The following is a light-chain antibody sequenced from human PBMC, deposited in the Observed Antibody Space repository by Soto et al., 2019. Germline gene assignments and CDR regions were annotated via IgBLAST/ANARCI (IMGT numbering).Light chain of an antibody. Sequence: DIQMTQSPSTLSASVGDRVTITCRASQSISSWLAWYQQKPGKAPKLLIYDASSLESGVPSRFSGSGSGTEFTLTITNLQPDDFATYYCQQSYTAPSITFGQGTRLEIK. CDR1: QSISSW. J-gene: IGKJ5*01. V-gene: IGKV1-5*01. CDR3: QQSYTAPSIT. CDR2: DAS.